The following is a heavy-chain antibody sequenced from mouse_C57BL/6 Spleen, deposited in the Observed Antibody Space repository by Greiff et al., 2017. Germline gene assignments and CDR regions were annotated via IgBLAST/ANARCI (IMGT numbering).Heavy chain of an antibody. D-gene: IGHD1-1*02. J-gene: IGHJ4*01. CDR1: GYTFTDYY. V-gene: IGHV1-84*01. Sequence: LVESGPELVKPGASVKISCKASGYTFTDYYINWVKQRPGQGLEWIGWIYPGSGNTKYNEKFKGKATLTVDTSSSTAYMQLSSLTSEDSAVYFCAIEVYGPYYYAMDDWGQGTSGTVSS. CDR3: AIEVYGPYYYAMDD. CDR2: IYPGSGNT.